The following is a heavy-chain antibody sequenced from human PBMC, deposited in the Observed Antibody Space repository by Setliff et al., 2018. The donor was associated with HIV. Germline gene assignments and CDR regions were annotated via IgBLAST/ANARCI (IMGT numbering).Heavy chain of an antibody. V-gene: IGHV5-51*01. J-gene: IGHJ6*03. Sequence: PGESLKISCQGFRYSFTSYWIAWVRQMSGKGLEWMGIIYPGDSDTRYSPSFQGQVTISADKSISTAYLQLSSLKASDTAMYYCARHTRKLELLEWLSTSYYYMDVWGKGNPGHRLL. CDR3: ARHTRKLELLEWLSTSYYYMDV. D-gene: IGHD3-3*01. CDR2: IYPGDSDT. CDR1: RYSFTSYW.